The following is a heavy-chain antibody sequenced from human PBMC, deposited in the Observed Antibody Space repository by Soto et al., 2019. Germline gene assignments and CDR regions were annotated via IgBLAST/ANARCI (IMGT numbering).Heavy chain of an antibody. J-gene: IGHJ6*02. CDR1: GDSIRSYY. CDR3: ARDLWGYCGTDCYPLDV. D-gene: IGHD2-21*02. Sequence: PSETLSLTCTVSGDSIRSYYWNWIRQPPGKGLEWIGEMFYSGDTNYNPSLRSRVSMSVDTSKNEISLRLSSVTAADTAVYYCARDLWGYCGTDCYPLDVWGQGTTVTVS. V-gene: IGHV4-59*01. CDR2: MFYSGDT.